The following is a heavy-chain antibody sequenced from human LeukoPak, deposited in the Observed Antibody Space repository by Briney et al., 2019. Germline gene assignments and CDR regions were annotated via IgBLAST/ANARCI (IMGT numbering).Heavy chain of an antibody. D-gene: IGHD1-26*01. Sequence: GGSLRLSCAASGFTFSSYSMNWVRQAPGKGLEWVSSISSSSSTIYYADSVKGRFTISRDNAKNSLYLQMNSLRAEDTAVYYCARGPNSIVGAINWGQGTLVTVSS. J-gene: IGHJ4*02. CDR2: ISSSSSTI. CDR3: ARGPNSIVGAIN. V-gene: IGHV3-48*04. CDR1: GFTFSSYS.